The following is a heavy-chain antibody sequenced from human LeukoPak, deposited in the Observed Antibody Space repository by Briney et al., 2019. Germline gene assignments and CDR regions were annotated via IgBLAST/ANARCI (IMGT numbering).Heavy chain of an antibody. CDR3: ARDPPLVSSGSYYAAYYIDY. D-gene: IGHD1-26*01. CDR2: INPSGGST. Sequence: ASVKVSCKASGYTFTSYYMHWVRQAPGQGLEWMGIINPSGGSTSYAQKFQGRVTMTRDTSTSTVYMELSSLRSEDTAVYYCARDPPLVSSGSYYAAYYIDYWGQGTLVTVSS. CDR1: GYTFTSYY. J-gene: IGHJ4*02. V-gene: IGHV1-46*01.